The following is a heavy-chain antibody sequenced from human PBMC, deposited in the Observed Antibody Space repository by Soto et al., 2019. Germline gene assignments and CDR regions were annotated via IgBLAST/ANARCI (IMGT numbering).Heavy chain of an antibody. V-gene: IGHV3-30*18. CDR1: GFTFSSYG. Sequence: PGGSLRLSCAASGFTFSSYGMHWVRQAPGKGLEWVAVISYDGSNKYYADSVKGRFTISRDNSKNTLYLQMNSLRAEDTAVYYWAKPLVGKHPYYYYGMHAGAQGTTVTVP. CDR3: AKPLVGKHPYYYYGMHA. CDR2: ISYDGSNK. J-gene: IGHJ6*02. D-gene: IGHD2-15*01.